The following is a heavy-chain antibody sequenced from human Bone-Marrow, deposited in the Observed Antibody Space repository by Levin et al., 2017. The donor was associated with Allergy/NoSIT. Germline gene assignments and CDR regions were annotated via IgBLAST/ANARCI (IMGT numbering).Heavy chain of an antibody. CDR3: ARPVEKYCSGGSCSLDY. J-gene: IGHJ4*02. V-gene: IGHV5-51*01. D-gene: IGHD2-15*01. CDR2: IYPGDSDT. Sequence: GGSLRLSCKGSGYSFTSYWIGWVRQMPGKGLEWMGIIYPGDSDTRYSPSFQGQVTISADKSISTAYLQWSSLKASDTAMYYCARPVEKYCSGGSCSLDYWGQGTLVTVSS. CDR1: GYSFTSYW.